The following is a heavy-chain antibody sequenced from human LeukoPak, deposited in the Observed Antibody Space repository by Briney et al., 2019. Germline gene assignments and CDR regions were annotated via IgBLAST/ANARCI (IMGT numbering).Heavy chain of an antibody. CDR1: AGSISSYY. CDR2: IYYSGST. CDR3: AMTYCSSTSCYLDY. Sequence: PSETLSLTCTVSAGSISSYYWSWIRQPPGKGLQCIGYIYYSGSTNYNPSLKSRVTISVDTSKNQFSLKLSSVTAADTAVYYCAMTYCSSTSCYLDYWGQGTLVTVSS. V-gene: IGHV4-59*01. D-gene: IGHD2-2*01. J-gene: IGHJ4*02.